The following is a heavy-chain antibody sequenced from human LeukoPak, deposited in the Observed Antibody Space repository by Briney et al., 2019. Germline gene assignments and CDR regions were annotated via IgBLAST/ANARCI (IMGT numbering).Heavy chain of an antibody. CDR1: GGSISSNNW. D-gene: IGHD1-1*01. J-gene: IGHJ4*02. Sequence: LETLSLTCAVSGGSISSNNWWGWVRQPPGKGLEWIEEIYHSGSPNYNPSLKSRVTISVDKSRNHFSLNLSSVTAADTAVYYCARVNINNWHSCDYWGQGTLVTVSS. CDR2: IYHSGSP. V-gene: IGHV4-4*02. CDR3: ARVNINNWHSCDY.